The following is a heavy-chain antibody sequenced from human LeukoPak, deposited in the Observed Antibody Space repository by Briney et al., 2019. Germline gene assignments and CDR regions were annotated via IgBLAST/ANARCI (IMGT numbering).Heavy chain of an antibody. CDR3: ASGYQYYYDSSGYYY. D-gene: IGHD3-22*01. V-gene: IGHV3-11*01. Sequence: GGSLRLSCAASGFTFSNYYMSWIRQAPGKGLEWVSNISSSGSTIYYADSVKGRFTISRDNAKNSLYLQMNSLRAEDTAVYYCASGYQYYYDSSGYYYWGQGTLVTVSS. J-gene: IGHJ4*02. CDR2: ISSSGSTI. CDR1: GFTFSNYY.